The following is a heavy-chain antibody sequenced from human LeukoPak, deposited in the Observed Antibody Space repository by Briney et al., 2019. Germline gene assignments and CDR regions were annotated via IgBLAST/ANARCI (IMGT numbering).Heavy chain of an antibody. CDR1: GFTFSSYG. CDR2: ISYDGSNK. V-gene: IGHV3-30*18. J-gene: IGHJ6*02. D-gene: IGHD1-1*01. CDR3: AKDPRRYGYSYYYGMDV. Sequence: GGSLRLSCAASGFTFSSYGMHWVRQAPGKGLEWVAVISYDGSNKYYADSVKGRFTISRDNSKNTLYLQMNSLRAEDTAVYYCAKDPRRYGYSYYYGMDVWGQGTTVTVSS.